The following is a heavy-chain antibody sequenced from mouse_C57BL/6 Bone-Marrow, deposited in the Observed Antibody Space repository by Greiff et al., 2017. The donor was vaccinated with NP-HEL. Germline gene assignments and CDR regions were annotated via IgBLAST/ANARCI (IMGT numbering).Heavy chain of an antibody. D-gene: IGHD1-1*01. Sequence: VKLVESGPGLVAPSHCLSITCTVSGFSLTSYGVDWVRQSPGKGLEWLGVIWGVGSTNYNSALKSRLSISKDNSKSQVFLKMNSLQTDDTAMYYCASAHHYYGSSPFAYWGQGTLVTVSA. CDR3: ASAHHYYGSSPFAY. CDR1: GFSLTSYG. V-gene: IGHV2-6*01. J-gene: IGHJ3*01. CDR2: IWGVGST.